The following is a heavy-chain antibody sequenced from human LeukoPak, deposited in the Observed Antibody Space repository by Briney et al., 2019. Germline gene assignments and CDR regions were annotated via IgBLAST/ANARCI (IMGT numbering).Heavy chain of an antibody. CDR1: GFTFDDYA. V-gene: IGHV3-9*01. Sequence: GRSLRLSCAASGFTFDDYAMHWVRQAPGKGLEWVSGISWNSGSIGYADSVKGRFTISRDNAKNSLYLQMTSLRAEDTALYYCAKDIYYYYDSSGSFDYWGQGTLVTVSS. D-gene: IGHD3-22*01. J-gene: IGHJ4*02. CDR2: ISWNSGSI. CDR3: AKDIYYYYDSSGSFDY.